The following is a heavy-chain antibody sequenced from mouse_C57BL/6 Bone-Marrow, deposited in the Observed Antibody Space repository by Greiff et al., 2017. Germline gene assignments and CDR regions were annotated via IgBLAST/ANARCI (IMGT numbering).Heavy chain of an antibody. CDR1: GFTFNTYA. Sequence: EVHLVESGGGLVQPKGSLKLSCAASGFTFNTYAMHWVRQAPGKGLEWVARIRSKSSNYATYYADSVKDRFTISRDDSQSMLYLQMNNLKTEDTAMYDSVRDGREYGGFAYWCQGTLVTVSA. V-gene: IGHV10-3*01. CDR2: IRSKSSNYAT. J-gene: IGHJ3*01. CDR3: VRDGREYGGFAY. D-gene: IGHD1-2*01.